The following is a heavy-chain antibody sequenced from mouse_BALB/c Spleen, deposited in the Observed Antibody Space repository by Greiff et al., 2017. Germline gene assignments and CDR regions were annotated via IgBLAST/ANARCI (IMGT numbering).Heavy chain of an antibody. CDR3: ARHDEGNPFAD. D-gene: IGHD2-1*01. Sequence: EVKLVESGGGLVKLGGSLKLSCAASGFAFSSYDMSWVRQTPEKRLEWVAYISSGGGSTYYPDSVKGRFTISRDNAKNTLYLQMSSLKSEDTAMYYCARHDEGNPFADWGQGTLVTVSA. CDR1: GFAFSSYD. J-gene: IGHJ3*01. V-gene: IGHV5-12-1*01. CDR2: ISSGGGST.